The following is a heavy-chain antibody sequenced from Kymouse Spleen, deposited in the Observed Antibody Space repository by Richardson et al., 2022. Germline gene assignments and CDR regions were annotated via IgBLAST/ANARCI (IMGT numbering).Heavy chain of an antibody. CDR2: INHSGST. CDR3: ARGGDPYFDY. V-gene: IGHV4-34*01. J-gene: IGHJ4*02. CDR1: GGSFSGYY. Sequence: QVQLQQWGAGLLKPSETLSLTCAVYGGSFSGYYWSWIRQPPGKGLEWIGEINHSGSTNYNPSLKSRVTISVDTSKNQFSLKLSSVTAADTAVYYCARGGDPYFDYWGQGTLVTVSS. D-gene: IGHD3-16*02.